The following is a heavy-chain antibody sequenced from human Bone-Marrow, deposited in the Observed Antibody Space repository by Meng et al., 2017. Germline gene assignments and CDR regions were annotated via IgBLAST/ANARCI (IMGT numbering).Heavy chain of an antibody. D-gene: IGHD3-22*01. CDR1: GFTFSDHY. CDR2: TRNKANSYTT. CDR3: AKNSVSSGYHYRD. V-gene: IGHV3-72*01. J-gene: IGHJ4*02. Sequence: GESLKISCAASGFTFSDHYMDWVRQAPGKGLGWVGRTRNKANSYTTEYAASVKGRFTISRDDSKNSLYLQMNSLRGEDTAIYYCAKNSVSSGYHYRDWGQGTLVTVSS.